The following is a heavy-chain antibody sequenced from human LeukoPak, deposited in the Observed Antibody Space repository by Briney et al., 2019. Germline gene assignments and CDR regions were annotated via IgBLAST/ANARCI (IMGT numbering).Heavy chain of an antibody. D-gene: IGHD3-3*01. CDR1: GYTFTSYG. V-gene: IGHV1-18*01. CDR2: ISAYNGNT. Sequence: ASVKVSCKASGYTFTSYGISWVRQAPGQELEWMGWISAYNGNTNYAQKLQGRVTMTTDTSTSTAYMELRSLRSDDTAVYYCARGSVAYDFWSGYPDPPQYYFDYWGQGTLVTVSS. CDR3: ARGSVAYDFWSGYPDPPQYYFDY. J-gene: IGHJ4*02.